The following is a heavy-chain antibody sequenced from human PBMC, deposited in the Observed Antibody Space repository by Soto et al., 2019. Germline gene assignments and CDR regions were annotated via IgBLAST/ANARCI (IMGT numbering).Heavy chain of an antibody. CDR2: ISGSGGST. CDR1: GFTFSSYA. V-gene: IGHV3-23*01. D-gene: IGHD3-22*01. Sequence: GGSLRLSCAASGFTFSSYAMSWVRQAPGKGLEWVSAISGSGGSTYYADSVKGRFTISRDNSKNTLYLQMNSLRAEDTAVYYCAKDPNLDYDSSGYYYGYFDYWGQGTLVTVSS. CDR3: AKDPNLDYDSSGYYYGYFDY. J-gene: IGHJ4*02.